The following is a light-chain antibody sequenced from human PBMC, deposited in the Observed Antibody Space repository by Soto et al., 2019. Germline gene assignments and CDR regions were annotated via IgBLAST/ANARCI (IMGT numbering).Light chain of an antibody. CDR1: QTISSSY. J-gene: IGKJ2*01. V-gene: IGKV3-20*01. CDR3: QHYGSSPPYT. CDR2: AAS. Sequence: EIVLTQSPGTLSLSPGERATLSCRASQTISSSYLTWYQQRPGQAPRLLIYAASSRATDIPDRFSGSQSGTDFTLTISRLEPEDFAVYYCQHYGSSPPYTFGQGTKLEIK.